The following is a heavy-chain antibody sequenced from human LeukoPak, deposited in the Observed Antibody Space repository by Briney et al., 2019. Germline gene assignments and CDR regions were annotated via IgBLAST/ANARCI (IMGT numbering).Heavy chain of an antibody. CDR2: INHSGST. Sequence: PSETLSLTCAVYGGSFSGYYWSWLRQPPGKGLEWIGEINHSGSTNYNPSLKSRVTISVDTSKNQFSLKLSSVTAADTAVYYCAPLRGGYTSHAFDIWGQGTMVTVSS. J-gene: IGHJ3*02. CDR3: APLRGGYTSHAFDI. V-gene: IGHV4-34*01. CDR1: GGSFSGYY. D-gene: IGHD5-24*01.